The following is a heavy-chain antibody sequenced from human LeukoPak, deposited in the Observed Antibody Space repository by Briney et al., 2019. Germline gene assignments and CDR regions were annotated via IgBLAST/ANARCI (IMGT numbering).Heavy chain of an antibody. CDR1: GYTFTGYY. CDR3: ARLPGGWPDYGDCDY. D-gene: IGHD4-17*01. CDR2: INPNSGGT. J-gene: IGHJ4*02. Sequence: PPASVKVSCKASGYTFTGYYMHWLRQAPGQGLEWMGWINPNSGGTNYAQKFQGRVTMTRDTSISTAYMELSRLRSDDTAVYYCARLPGGWPDYGDCDYWGQGTLVTVSS. V-gene: IGHV1-2*02.